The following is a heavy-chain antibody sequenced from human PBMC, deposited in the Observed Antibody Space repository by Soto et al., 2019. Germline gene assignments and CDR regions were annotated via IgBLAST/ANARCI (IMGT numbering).Heavy chain of an antibody. V-gene: IGHV4-39*01. CDR3: ARRGQTTYYDILTGYSLPRDYYYYYMEV. J-gene: IGHJ6*03. CDR1: GCSISSSSYY. CDR2: IYYSGST. D-gene: IGHD3-9*01. Sequence: SETLSLTCTVSGCSISSSSYYLGLIRQPPGKALEWIGSIYYSGSTYYNPSLKSRVTISVDTSKNQFSLKLSSVTAADTAVYYCARRGQTTYYDILTGYSLPRDYYYYYMEVWGKGTTVTVSS.